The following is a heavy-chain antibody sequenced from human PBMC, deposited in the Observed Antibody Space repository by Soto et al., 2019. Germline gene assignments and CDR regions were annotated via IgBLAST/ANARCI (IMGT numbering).Heavy chain of an antibody. J-gene: IGHJ3*01. CDR1: GFTFSSYA. CDR3: AKDVRHSCDYAFDF. D-gene: IGHD2-15*01. CDR2: ISGSGCST. Sequence: GGSLRLSCAASGFTFSSYAMRWVRQAPGKGLEWVSAISGSGCSTYYADSVKGRFTISRDNSNNTLYLQMNSLRAEDTAVYYCAKDVRHSCDYAFDFWGQGTMVTVSS. V-gene: IGHV3-23*01.